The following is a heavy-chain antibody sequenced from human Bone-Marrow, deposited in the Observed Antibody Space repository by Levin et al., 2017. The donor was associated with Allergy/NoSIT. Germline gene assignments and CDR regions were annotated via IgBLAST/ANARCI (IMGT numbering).Heavy chain of an antibody. D-gene: IGHD2-15*01. J-gene: IGHJ3*02. V-gene: IGHV3-23*01. CDR1: EFTFSSYA. Sequence: PGGSLRLSCAASEFTFSSYAMSWVRQAPGKGLEWVSGISGSGGSTYHADSLKGRFTISRDNSKRRLYLQMNSLSDEDTDLYYCAKGRCRGSCYPSSEDAFDIWGKGTMVTVSS. CDR3: AKGRCRGSCYPSSEDAFDI. CDR2: ISGSGGST.